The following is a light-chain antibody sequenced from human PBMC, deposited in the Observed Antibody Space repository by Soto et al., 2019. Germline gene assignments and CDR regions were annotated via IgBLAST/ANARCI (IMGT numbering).Light chain of an antibody. J-gene: IGLJ1*01. CDR1: SSDVGAYNY. V-gene: IGLV2-14*01. CDR2: HVT. Sequence: QSVLTQPASVSGSLGQSITISCSGTSSDVGAYNYGSWYQQYPGKAPKLMIYHVTDRPSGVSNRFSGSKSGNTASLTISGLQAEDEADYYCCSYTTSNTFVFGTGAKVTVL. CDR3: CSYTTSNTFV.